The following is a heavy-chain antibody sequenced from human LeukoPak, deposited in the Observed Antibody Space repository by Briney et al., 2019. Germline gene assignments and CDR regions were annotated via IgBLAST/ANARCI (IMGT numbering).Heavy chain of an antibody. V-gene: IGHV1-18*01. Sequence: ASVKVSCKASGYTFTSSGISWVRQAPGEGLEWMGWINAYSGNTNYAQNLQGRLTMTTDTSTNSAYMELRSLRSDDTAVYYCARDGTRGYSYGSDYWGQGTLVTVSS. CDR2: INAYSGNT. CDR3: ARDGTRGYSYGSDY. J-gene: IGHJ4*02. D-gene: IGHD5-18*01. CDR1: GYTFTSSG.